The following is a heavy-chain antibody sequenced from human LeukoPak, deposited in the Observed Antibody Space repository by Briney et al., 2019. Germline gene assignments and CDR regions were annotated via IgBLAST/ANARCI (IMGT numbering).Heavy chain of an antibody. J-gene: IGHJ4*02. CDR1: GFTFSSYD. D-gene: IGHD6-19*01. Sequence: QAGGSLRLSCAASGFTFSSYDMHWVRQATGKGLEWVSAIGTAGDTYYPGSVKGRFTISRENAKNSLYLQMNSLRAGDTAVYYCAREIDSGWYGYWGQGTLVTVSS. CDR3: AREIDSGWYGY. V-gene: IGHV3-13*01. CDR2: IGTAGDT.